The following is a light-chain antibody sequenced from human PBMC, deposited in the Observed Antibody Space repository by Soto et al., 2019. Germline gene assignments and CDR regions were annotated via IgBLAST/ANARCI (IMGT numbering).Light chain of an antibody. CDR1: QGFNNY. Sequence: AIRMTQSPSSFSASTGDRVTITCRASQGFNNYLAWYQQKPGKAPKLLISGTTTLQSGVPSRFSGSGSGTDFTLTISYLQPEDFATYYCQQYYSYPLTFGGGTKVDNK. CDR2: GTT. CDR3: QQYYSYPLT. J-gene: IGKJ4*01. V-gene: IGKV1-8*01.